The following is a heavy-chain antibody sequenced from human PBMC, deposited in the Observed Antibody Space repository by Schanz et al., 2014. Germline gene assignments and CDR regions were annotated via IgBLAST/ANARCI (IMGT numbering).Heavy chain of an antibody. CDR1: RLTFGNYW. Sequence: EVQLVESGGGLVQPGGSLRLSCATSRLTFGNYWMSWVRQAPGKGLEWVANINQDGSQKYYVGSVKGRFTISRDNAKDSLYLQMTSLRAEDTAVYYCATQYCSGITCYTDSWDHWGQGTLVTVSS. CDR2: INQDGSQK. V-gene: IGHV3-7*01. J-gene: IGHJ4*01. D-gene: IGHD2-2*02. CDR3: ATQYCSGITCYTDSWDH.